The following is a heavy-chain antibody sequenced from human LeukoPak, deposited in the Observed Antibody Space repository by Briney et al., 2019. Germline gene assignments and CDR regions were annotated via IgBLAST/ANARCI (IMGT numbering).Heavy chain of an antibody. D-gene: IGHD5-18*01. CDR3: ARVVKSRTWIQLWQDKNWFDP. Sequence: SETLSLTCTVSTASLSGYYWSWIRQPPGKGLEWIGFIDNSGSTNYNPSLKSRVTMSVDTSKNQFSLKLSSVTAADTAVYYCARVVKSRTWIQLWQDKNWFDPWGQGTLVTVSS. J-gene: IGHJ5*02. V-gene: IGHV4-59*12. CDR2: IDNSGST. CDR1: TASLSGYY.